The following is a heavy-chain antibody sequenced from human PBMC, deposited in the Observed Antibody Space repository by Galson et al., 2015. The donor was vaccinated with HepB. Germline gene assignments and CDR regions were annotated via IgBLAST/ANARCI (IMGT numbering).Heavy chain of an antibody. J-gene: IGHJ4*02. Sequence: SLRLSCAASGFTFSSYGMHWVRQVPGKGLEWVAVISYDGSNKYYADSVKGRFTISRDNSKNTLYLQMNSLRAEDTAVYYCAKDHLGIAAAGPTPGYYFDYWGQGTLVTVSS. CDR2: ISYDGSNK. D-gene: IGHD6-13*01. V-gene: IGHV3-30*18. CDR3: AKDHLGIAAAGPTPGYYFDY. CDR1: GFTFSSYG.